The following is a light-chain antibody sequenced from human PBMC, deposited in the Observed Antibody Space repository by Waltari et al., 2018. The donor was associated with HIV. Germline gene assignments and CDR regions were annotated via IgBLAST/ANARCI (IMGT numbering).Light chain of an antibody. CDR1: SRDVGTYNL. CDR3: CSYAGSSTWV. Sequence: QSALTQPATVSGSPGQSITISCTGTSRDVGTYNLLSWYQQHPGKAPKLMIDEASKRPSGVSNRFSGSKSGNTASLTISGLQAEDEADYYCCSYAGSSTWVFGGGTKLTVL. J-gene: IGLJ3*02. CDR2: EAS. V-gene: IGLV2-23*01.